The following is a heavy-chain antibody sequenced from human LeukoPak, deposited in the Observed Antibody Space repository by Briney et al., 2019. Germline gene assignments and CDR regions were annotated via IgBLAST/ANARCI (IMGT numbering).Heavy chain of an antibody. Sequence: GGSLRLSCAASGFTFSSCELSWVRQAPAKGLEWVSYISSSGSIIYYADSVKGRFTISRDNSKNTLYLQMNSLRAEDTAVYYCAKDESSGYYYFDHWGQGTLVTVSS. CDR3: AKDESSGYYYFDH. CDR1: GFTFSSCE. D-gene: IGHD3-22*01. J-gene: IGHJ4*02. CDR2: ISSSGSII. V-gene: IGHV3-48*03.